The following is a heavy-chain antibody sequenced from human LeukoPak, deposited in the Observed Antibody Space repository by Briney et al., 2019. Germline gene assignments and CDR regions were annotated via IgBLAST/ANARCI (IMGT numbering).Heavy chain of an antibody. V-gene: IGHV3-74*01. CDR2: TNSDGSRT. D-gene: IGHD2-15*01. J-gene: IGHJ6*02. CDR1: GFTFSNYW. CDR3: VRDGYCSGGRCYGMDV. Sequence: GGSLRLSCAASGFTFSNYWMHWVRQPPGKGLVWVSHTNSDGSRTTYADSVKGRFTISRDNAKNTLYLQMSSLRAEDTAVYHCVRDGYCSGGRCYGMDVWGQGTTVTVSS.